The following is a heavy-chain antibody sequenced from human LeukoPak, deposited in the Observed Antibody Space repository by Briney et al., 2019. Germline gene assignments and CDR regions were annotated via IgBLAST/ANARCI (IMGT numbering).Heavy chain of an antibody. V-gene: IGHV3-11*01. CDR1: GLTFSDYY. J-gene: IGHJ4*02. CDR2: ISSSGSTI. Sequence: GGSLRLSCAASGLTFSDYYMSWIRQAPGKGLEWVSYISSSGSTIYYADSVKGRFTISRDNAKNSLYLQMNSLRAEDTAVYYCARLPGWYSSSWYGDYWGQGTLVTVSS. CDR3: ARLPGWYSSSWYGDY. D-gene: IGHD6-13*01.